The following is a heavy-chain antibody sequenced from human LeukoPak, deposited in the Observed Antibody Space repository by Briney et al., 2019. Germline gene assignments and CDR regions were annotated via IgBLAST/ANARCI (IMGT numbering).Heavy chain of an antibody. CDR3: ARDTSSSSLYYYYYTDV. CDR2: IYYSGST. V-gene: IGHV4-34*01. Sequence: PSETLSLTCAVYGGSFSGYYWGWIRQPPGKGLEWIGSIYYSGSTYYNPSLKSRVTISVDTSKNQFSLKLSSVTAADTAVYYCARDTSSSSLYYYYYTDVWGKGTTVTVSS. D-gene: IGHD6-6*01. CDR1: GGSFSGYY. J-gene: IGHJ6*03.